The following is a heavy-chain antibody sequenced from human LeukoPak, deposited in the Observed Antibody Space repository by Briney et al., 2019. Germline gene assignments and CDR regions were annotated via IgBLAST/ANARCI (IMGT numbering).Heavy chain of an antibody. CDR3: ARGLDYGDYQYYFDY. J-gene: IGHJ4*02. CDR1: GGSFSGYY. Sequence: SETLSLTCAVYGGSFSGYYWSWIRQPPGKGLEWIGEINHSGSTNYNPSLKSRVTISVDTSKNQFSLKLSSVTAADTAVYYCARGLDYGDYQYYFDYWGQGTLVAVSS. CDR2: INHSGST. D-gene: IGHD4-17*01. V-gene: IGHV4-34*01.